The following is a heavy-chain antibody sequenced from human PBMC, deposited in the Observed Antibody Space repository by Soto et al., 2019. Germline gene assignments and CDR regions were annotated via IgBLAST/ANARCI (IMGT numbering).Heavy chain of an antibody. CDR2: INPSGGST. D-gene: IGHD2-15*01. Sequence: EASVKVSCKASGYTFTSYYMHWVRQAPGQGREWMGIINPSGGSTSYAQKFQGRVTMTRDTSTSTVYMELSSLRSEDTAVYYCARGLGYCSGGSCNSWDYWGQGTLVTVSS. CDR1: GYTFTSYY. V-gene: IGHV1-46*01. J-gene: IGHJ4*02. CDR3: ARGLGYCSGGSCNSWDY.